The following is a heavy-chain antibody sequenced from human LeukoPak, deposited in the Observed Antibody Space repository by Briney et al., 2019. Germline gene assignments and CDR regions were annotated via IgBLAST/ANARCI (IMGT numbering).Heavy chain of an antibody. CDR2: IRSKTYGGTT. J-gene: IGHJ6*03. D-gene: IGHD6-13*01. V-gene: IGHV3-49*03. Sequence: GGSLRLSCSASGFSFGDYALSWLRQALGKGLECVAFIRSKTYGGTTEYAASVKGRFTISRDDSNSIAYLQMNSLKSEDTAVYYCTRDTFSAGRNYDYYYYMDVWGKGTTVTVSS. CDR1: GFSFGDYA. CDR3: TRDTFSAGRNYDYYYYMDV.